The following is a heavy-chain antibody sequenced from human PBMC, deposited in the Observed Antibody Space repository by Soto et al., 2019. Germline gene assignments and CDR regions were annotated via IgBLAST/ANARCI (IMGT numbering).Heavy chain of an antibody. D-gene: IGHD1-7*01. J-gene: IGHJ4*02. Sequence: GGSLRPSCAASGFTFSTYALSWVRQAPGKGLEWVSAISANGQGIYYADSVRGRFTISRDNSKNTIFLHMDSLRAEDTAVYYCAKDRNYPRDQFHYWGQGTLVTVSS. CDR2: ISANGQGI. CDR3: AKDRNYPRDQFHY. CDR1: GFTFSTYA. V-gene: IGHV3-23*01.